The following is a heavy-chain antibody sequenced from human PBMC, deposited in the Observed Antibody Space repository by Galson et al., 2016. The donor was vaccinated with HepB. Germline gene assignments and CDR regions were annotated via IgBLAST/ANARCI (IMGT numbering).Heavy chain of an antibody. V-gene: IGHV3-23*01. CDR2: ISGSGGTT. J-gene: IGHJ3*01. D-gene: IGHD3-9*01. Sequence: SLRLSCAASGFTFSSFAINWVRQAPGKGPEWVSGISGSGGTTYHADSVKGRFTISRDNSKNTLYLQMNSLRAEDTAVYYCAREGAFTYYDILTGYSPPDAFDVWGQGTMVTVSS. CDR3: AREGAFTYYDILTGYSPPDAFDV. CDR1: GFTFSSFA.